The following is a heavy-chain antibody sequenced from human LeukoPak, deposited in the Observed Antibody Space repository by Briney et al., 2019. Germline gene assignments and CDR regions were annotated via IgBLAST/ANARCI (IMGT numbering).Heavy chain of an antibody. CDR2: IKKDGREK. V-gene: IGHV3-7*01. J-gene: IGHJ4*02. CDR1: GFTCSSYG. CDR3: ARVEYYDILTGFDY. Sequence: GGSLRLSCAASGFTCSSYGMNWVRQAQGKGLEWVVNIKKDGREKYYGDSVKGRFTISRDNAKNSLYRQMGRLRAEDTAVYYCARVEYYDILTGFDYWGQGTLVTVSS. D-gene: IGHD3-9*01.